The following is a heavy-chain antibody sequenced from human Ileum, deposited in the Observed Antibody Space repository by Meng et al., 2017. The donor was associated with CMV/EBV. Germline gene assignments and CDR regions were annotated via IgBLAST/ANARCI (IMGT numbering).Heavy chain of an antibody. CDR3: AREGCSSTSCYYYYYGMDV. CDR2: IKQDGSEK. CDR1: GFTFSSYW. D-gene: IGHD2-2*01. Sequence: GESLKISCAASGFTFSSYWMSWVRQAPGKGLEWVANIKQDGSEKYYVDSVKGRFTISRDNAKNSLYLQMNSLRAEDTAMYYCAREGCSSTSCYYYYYGMDVWGQGTTVTVS. J-gene: IGHJ6*02. V-gene: IGHV3-7*01.